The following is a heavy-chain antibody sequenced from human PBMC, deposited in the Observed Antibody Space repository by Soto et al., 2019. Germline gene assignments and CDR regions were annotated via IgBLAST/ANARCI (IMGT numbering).Heavy chain of an antibody. CDR2: IYYSGST. Sequence: SETLSLTCTVSGGSISSSSYYWGWIRQPPGKGLEWIGSIYYSGSTYYNPSLKSRVTISVDTSKNQFSLKLSSVTAADTAVYYCAKEYSSSSRYYYYYGMDVWGQGTTVTVSS. J-gene: IGHJ6*02. CDR1: GGSISSSSYY. V-gene: IGHV4-39*02. D-gene: IGHD6-6*01. CDR3: AKEYSSSSRYYYYYGMDV.